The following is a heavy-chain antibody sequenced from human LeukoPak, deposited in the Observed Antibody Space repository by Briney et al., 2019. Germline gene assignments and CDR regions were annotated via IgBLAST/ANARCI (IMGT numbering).Heavy chain of an antibody. CDR3: AKEGRWLQLDY. CDR1: GFAFSSYA. V-gene: IGHV3-23*01. J-gene: IGHJ4*02. D-gene: IGHD5-24*01. CDR2: ISSSGGST. Sequence: GGSLRLSCAASGFAFSSYAMTWVRQAPGKGLEWVSDISSSGGSTYYADSVKGRFTISRDNSKNTLYLQMNSLRAEDTAVYYCAKEGRWLQLDYWGQGTLVTVSS.